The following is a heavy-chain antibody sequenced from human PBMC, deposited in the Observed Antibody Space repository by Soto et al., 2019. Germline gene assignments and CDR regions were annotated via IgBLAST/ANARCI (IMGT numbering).Heavy chain of an antibody. D-gene: IGHD1-20*01. J-gene: IGHJ4*02. CDR3: VHRTHNTPNCFGY. Sequence: SGPTLANPTQTPTLTCPFSGLSPSTSAAGVGWSRQPPGRALEWLAVIYWDGDKRYSPSLKSGLTVTKDTSNSQVVLTMTNMDPVDTATYYCVHRTHNTPNCFGYWGQGTLVTVSS. V-gene: IGHV2-5*02. CDR1: GLSPSTSAAG. CDR2: IYWDGDK.